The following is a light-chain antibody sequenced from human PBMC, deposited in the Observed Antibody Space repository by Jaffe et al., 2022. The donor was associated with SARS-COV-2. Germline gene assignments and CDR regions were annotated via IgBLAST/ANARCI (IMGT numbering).Light chain of an antibody. CDR2: GAS. CDR3: QQSSGTPLT. V-gene: IGKV1-39*01. CDR1: HDIRSS. J-gene: IGKJ4*01. Sequence: DTHMTQSPSSLSASIGDRITITCRADHDIRSSLNWYQQRPGKAPELLIYGASNLQSGVPPRFSGSGSGTDFTLTINSLRPEDFASYFCQQSSGTPLTFGGGTKVEIK.